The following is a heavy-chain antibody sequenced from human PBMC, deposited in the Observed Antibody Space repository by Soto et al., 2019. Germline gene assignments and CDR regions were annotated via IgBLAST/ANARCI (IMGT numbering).Heavy chain of an antibody. Sequence: GSLRLSCAASGFTFSSYAMSWVRQAPGKGLEWVSAISGSGGSTFYSDSVKGRFTISRDNSKNILYMQMNSLRAEDTAVYYCAKDLDIGIVPDATGIDTFDVWGQGTMVTVSS. V-gene: IGHV3-23*01. CDR3: AKDLDIGIVPDATGIDTFDV. D-gene: IGHD2-2*03. CDR2: ISGSGGST. CDR1: GFTFSSYA. J-gene: IGHJ3*01.